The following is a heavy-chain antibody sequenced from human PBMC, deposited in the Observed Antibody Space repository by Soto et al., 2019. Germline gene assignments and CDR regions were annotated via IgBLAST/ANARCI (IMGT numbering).Heavy chain of an antibody. J-gene: IGHJ4*02. CDR2: INAGDSES. CDR1: GYSFSKYW. D-gene: IGHD4-4*01. Sequence: PVESLTIYRKAPGYSFSKYWLVWVPQMPGKGLEWTAIINAGDSESRYSPSFQGQVTISADKSISTAYLQWNSLKASDTAMYYCARHSNNYVAHWGQGTLVTVSS. CDR3: ARHSNNYVAH. V-gene: IGHV5-51*01.